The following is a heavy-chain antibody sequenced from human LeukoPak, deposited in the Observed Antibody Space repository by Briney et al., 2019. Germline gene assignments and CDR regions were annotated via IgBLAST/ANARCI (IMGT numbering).Heavy chain of an antibody. Sequence: ASVKVSCKASGYTFTSYGISWVRQAPGQGLGWKGWISAYNGNTNYAQKLQGRVTMTTDTSTSTAYMELRSLGSDDTAVYYCARDQAMATGFDYWGQGTLVTVSS. CDR2: ISAYNGNT. CDR1: GYTFTSYG. CDR3: ARDQAMATGFDY. V-gene: IGHV1-18*01. D-gene: IGHD5-24*01. J-gene: IGHJ4*02.